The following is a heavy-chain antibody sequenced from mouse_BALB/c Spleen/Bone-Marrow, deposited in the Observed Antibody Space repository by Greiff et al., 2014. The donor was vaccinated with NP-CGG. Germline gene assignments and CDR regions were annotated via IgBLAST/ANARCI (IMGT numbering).Heavy chain of an antibody. CDR3: ARNWDWVFAY. CDR1: GYTFTNYW. D-gene: IGHD4-1*01. V-gene: IGHV1-5*01. CDR2: IYPGNSDA. Sequence: VQLQQSGTVLARPGASLRMSCKASGYTFTNYWINWIKQRPGQGLEWIGAIYPGNSDAKYTQKFKAKAKLTAVTSTSTADMELSSLTNEDPAVYYCARNWDWVFAYWGQGTLVTVSA. J-gene: IGHJ3*01.